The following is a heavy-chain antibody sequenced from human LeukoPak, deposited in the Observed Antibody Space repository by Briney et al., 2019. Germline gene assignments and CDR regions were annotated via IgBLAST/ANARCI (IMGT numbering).Heavy chain of an antibody. V-gene: IGHV3-21*01. CDR3: ARGSMAYSLMGYGDYGDPYNWFDP. D-gene: IGHD4-17*01. CDR1: GFTLSSYA. CDR2: ISGNTGST. J-gene: IGHJ5*02. Sequence: GGSLRLSCAASGFTLSSYAMSWVRQAPGKGLEWVSLISGNTGSTYYADSVKGRFTISRDNAKNSLYLQMNSLRAEDTAVYYCARGSMAYSLMGYGDYGDPYNWFDPWGQGTLVTVSS.